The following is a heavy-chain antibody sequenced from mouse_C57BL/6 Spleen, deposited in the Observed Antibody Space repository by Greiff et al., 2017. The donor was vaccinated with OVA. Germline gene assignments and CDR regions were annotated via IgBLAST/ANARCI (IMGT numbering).Heavy chain of an antibody. V-gene: IGHV5-17*01. CDR3: ARLGVYYAMDY. J-gene: IGHJ4*01. Sequence: EVMLVESGGGLVKPGGSLKLSCAASGFTFSDYGMHWVRQAPEKGLEWVAYISSGSSTIYYADTVKGRFTISRDNAKNTLFLQMTSLRSEDTAMYYCARLGVYYAMDYWGQGTSVTVSS. CDR2: ISSGSSTI. CDR1: GFTFSDYG.